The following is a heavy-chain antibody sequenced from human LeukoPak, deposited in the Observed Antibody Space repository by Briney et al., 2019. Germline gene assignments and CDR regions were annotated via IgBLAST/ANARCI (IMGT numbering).Heavy chain of an antibody. J-gene: IGHJ3*02. Sequence: SETLSLTCSVFGGSISSTTYYWVWIRQPPGKGLECIASIHYTGRAYYNPSLKSRVTISADTSKNHFSLKLSSLTAADTAVYYCARHFDNGDYKKTFDIWGQGTMVTVSS. CDR1: GGSISSTTYY. CDR3: ARHFDNGDYKKTFDI. D-gene: IGHD4-17*01. V-gene: IGHV4-39*01. CDR2: IHYTGRA.